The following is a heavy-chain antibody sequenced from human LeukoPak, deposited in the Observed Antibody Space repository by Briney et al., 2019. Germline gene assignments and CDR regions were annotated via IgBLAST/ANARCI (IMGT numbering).Heavy chain of an antibody. CDR3: AMYYYDSSGYRWPGLGDHGMDV. D-gene: IGHD3-22*01. CDR2: INPSDGTT. J-gene: IGHJ6*02. Sequence: ASVKVSCKASGYTFTSYNMHWVRQAPGQGLEWMGIINPSDGTTNYAQTFQARVTITADRSTNTVYMSLSGLTSEDTSVYYCAMYYYDSSGYRWPGLGDHGMDVWGQGTTVIVSS. V-gene: IGHV1-46*01. CDR1: GYTFTSYN.